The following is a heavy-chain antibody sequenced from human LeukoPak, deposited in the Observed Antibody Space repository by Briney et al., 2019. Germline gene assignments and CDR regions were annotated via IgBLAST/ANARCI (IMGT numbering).Heavy chain of an antibody. CDR2: ISGSGGST. CDR1: GFTLSSYA. V-gene: IGHV3-23*01. CDR3: AGRVGYYYYGMDV. Sequence: GGSLRLSCVASGFTLSSYAMSWVRQAPGKGLEWVSAISGSGGSTYYAGSVKGRFTISRDNSKNTLYLQMNSLRAEDTAVYYCAGRVGYYYYGMDVWGQGTTVTVSS. J-gene: IGHJ6*02. D-gene: IGHD5-24*01.